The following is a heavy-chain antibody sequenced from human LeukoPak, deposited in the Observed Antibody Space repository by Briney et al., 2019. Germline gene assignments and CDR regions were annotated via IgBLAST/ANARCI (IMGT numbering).Heavy chain of an antibody. CDR2: IYHSGST. CDR3: ARGGDYGDYVPFDY. D-gene: IGHD4-17*01. J-gene: IGHJ4*02. CDR1: GGSISSGGYS. Sequence: PSETLSLTCAASGGSISSGGYSWSWIRHPPGKGLEGIGYIYHSGSTYYNPSLKSRVTISVDRSKNQFSLKLSSVTAADTAVYYCARGGDYGDYVPFDYWGQGTLVTVSS. V-gene: IGHV4-30-2*01.